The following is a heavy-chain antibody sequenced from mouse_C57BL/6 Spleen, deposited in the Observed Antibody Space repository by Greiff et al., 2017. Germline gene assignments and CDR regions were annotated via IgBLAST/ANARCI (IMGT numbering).Heavy chain of an antibody. V-gene: IGHV1-80*01. Sequence: QVQLQQSGAELVKPGASVKISCKASGYAFSSDWMNWVKQRPGKGLEWIGQIYPGDGDTNYNGKFKGKATLTADKSSSTAYMQLSSLTSEDSAVYFCARDYYGSRGDYWGQGTTLTVSS. D-gene: IGHD1-1*01. CDR2: IYPGDGDT. CDR1: GYAFSSDW. J-gene: IGHJ2*01. CDR3: ARDYYGSRGDY.